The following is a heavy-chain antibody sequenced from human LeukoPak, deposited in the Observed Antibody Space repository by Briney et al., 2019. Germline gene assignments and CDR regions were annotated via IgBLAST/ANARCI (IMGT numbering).Heavy chain of an antibody. D-gene: IGHD4-17*01. J-gene: IGHJ6*02. CDR2: INSDGSST. V-gene: IGHV3-74*01. Sequence: GGSLRLSCAASGFTFSNYWMHWVRQAPGKGLVWVSRINSDGSSTGYADSVEGRFTISRDNAKNTLYLQMNSLRAEDTAVYYCARDLNAVTTSYYYYYGMDVWGQGTTVTVSS. CDR1: GFTFSNYW. CDR3: ARDLNAVTTSYYYYYGMDV.